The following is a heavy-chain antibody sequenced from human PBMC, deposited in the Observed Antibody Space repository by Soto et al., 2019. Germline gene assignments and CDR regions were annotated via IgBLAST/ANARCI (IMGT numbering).Heavy chain of an antibody. D-gene: IGHD6-13*01. CDR1: GFTFSSDW. CDR3: ARGVAGAGGSYGMDV. CDR2: INSDGRSR. J-gene: IGHJ6*02. Sequence: PGGSLRLSCVASGFTFSSDWMHWVRQAPGKGLVWVSRINSDGRSRSSGDSEKGRFTIYRDNAKNILFLQMNSLRAEDTVVYYCARGVAGAGGSYGMDVWGQGTTVTVSS. V-gene: IGHV3-74*01.